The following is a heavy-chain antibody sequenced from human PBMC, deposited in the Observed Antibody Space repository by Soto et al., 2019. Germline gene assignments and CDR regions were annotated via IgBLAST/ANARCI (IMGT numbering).Heavy chain of an antibody. CDR3: ARQGPDMIFGWDV. D-gene: IGHD3-3*01. J-gene: IGHJ6*02. CDR2: IDPGDSES. Sequence: EVKLVQSGAEVKKAGEPLRISCQASGYSFSTYWIRWVRQMPGKGLEWMGMIDPGDSESIYSPSSQGHVTFSVDESISTAYLHWRSLKASDTATYYCARQGPDMIFGWDVWGQGTTIIVSS. CDR1: GYSFSTYW. V-gene: IGHV5-10-1*03.